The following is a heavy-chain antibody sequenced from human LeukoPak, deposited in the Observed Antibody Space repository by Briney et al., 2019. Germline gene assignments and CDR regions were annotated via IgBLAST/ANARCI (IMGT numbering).Heavy chain of an antibody. V-gene: IGHV3-73*01. Sequence: GGSLRLSCAASGFTFSGSAMHWVRQASGKGLEWVGRIRSKANSYATAYAASVKGRFTISRDDSKNTAYLQMNSLKTEDTAVYYCTSPVYYDYVWGSLDYWGQGTWSPSPQ. CDR1: GFTFSGSA. CDR3: TSPVYYDYVWGSLDY. D-gene: IGHD3-16*01. J-gene: IGHJ4*02. CDR2: IRSKANSYAT.